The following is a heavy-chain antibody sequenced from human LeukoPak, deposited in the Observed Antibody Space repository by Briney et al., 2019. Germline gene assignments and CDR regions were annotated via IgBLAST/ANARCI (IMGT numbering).Heavy chain of an antibody. CDR3: ARDGTAAGDYYFDY. CDR1: GFTFSSYG. D-gene: IGHD6-13*01. V-gene: IGHV3-33*01. Sequence: PGRSLRLSCAASGFTFSSYGVHWVRQAPGKGLAWLAVIWYDGSNKYYADSVKGRFTISRDNSKNTLYLQMNSLRAEDTAVYYCARDGTAAGDYYFDYWGQGTLVTVSS. J-gene: IGHJ4*02. CDR2: IWYDGSNK.